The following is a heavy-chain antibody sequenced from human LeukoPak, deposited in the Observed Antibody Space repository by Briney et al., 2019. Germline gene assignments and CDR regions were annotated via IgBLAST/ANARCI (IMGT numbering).Heavy chain of an antibody. Sequence: PGGSLRLSCAASGFTFSSYAMSWVRQAPGKGLEWVSAISGSGGSTYYADSVKGRFTISRDNSKNTLYLQMNSLRAEDTAVYYCAKGGLYCSSTSCYLFHVDVWGKGTTVTVSS. D-gene: IGHD2-2*01. V-gene: IGHV3-23*01. CDR1: GFTFSSYA. J-gene: IGHJ6*04. CDR2: ISGSGGST. CDR3: AKGGLYCSSTSCYLFHVDV.